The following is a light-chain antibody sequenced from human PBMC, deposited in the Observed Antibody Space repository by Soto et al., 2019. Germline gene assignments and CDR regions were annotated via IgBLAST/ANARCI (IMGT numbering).Light chain of an antibody. CDR2: DVS. Sequence: QSALTQPASVSGSPGQSITISCTGTITDIGAYKFVSWYQQHPGKAPKLLIYDVSKRPTGVPDRFSGSKSGNTASLTVSGLQADDEADYYCSSYAGNNNYVFGSATKLTVL. V-gene: IGLV2-8*01. CDR1: ITDIGAYKF. CDR3: SSYAGNNNYV. J-gene: IGLJ6*01.